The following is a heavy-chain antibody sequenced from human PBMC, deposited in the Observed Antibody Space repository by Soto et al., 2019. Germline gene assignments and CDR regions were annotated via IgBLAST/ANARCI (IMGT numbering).Heavy chain of an antibody. J-gene: IGHJ3*01. CDR3: TTTFTWDAVGV. CDR1: GFTFTNAW. Sequence: GGSLRLSCAASGFTFTNAWMTWVRQAPGKGLEWVGRIKGKADGGTTDYAPPVKDRFTISRDDSKYTVYLQMNSLKTEDTAMYYCTTTFTWDAVGVWGQGTMVTVSS. CDR2: IKGKADGGTT. V-gene: IGHV3-15*01.